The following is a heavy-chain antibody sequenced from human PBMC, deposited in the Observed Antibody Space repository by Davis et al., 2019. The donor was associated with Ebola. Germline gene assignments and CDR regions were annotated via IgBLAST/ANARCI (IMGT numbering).Heavy chain of an antibody. Sequence: ASVKVSCKASGYTFTSYDINWVRQATGQGLEWMGWMNPNSGNTGYAQKFQGRVTMTRNTSISTAYMELSSLRSEDTAVYYCARDLGGVTKRTYYYYGMDVWGQGTTVTVSS. CDR3: ARDLGGVTKRTYYYYGMDV. D-gene: IGHD4-17*01. V-gene: IGHV1-8*01. CDR2: MNPNSGNT. CDR1: GYTFTSYD. J-gene: IGHJ6*02.